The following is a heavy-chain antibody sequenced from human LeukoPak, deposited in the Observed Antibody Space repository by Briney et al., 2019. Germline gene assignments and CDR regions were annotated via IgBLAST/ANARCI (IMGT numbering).Heavy chain of an antibody. Sequence: PGGSLRLSCAASGFTFSDYYMSWIRQAPGTGLEWVAYIVGSRSSTNFAESLKGRFTISRDNAKNSLYLEMNSLRAEDTAVYYCVRGSWRGSPLWGQGTLVTVAS. V-gene: IGHV3-11*03. CDR1: GFTFSDYY. CDR2: IVGSRSST. D-gene: IGHD3-10*01. CDR3: VRGSWRGSPL. J-gene: IGHJ4*02.